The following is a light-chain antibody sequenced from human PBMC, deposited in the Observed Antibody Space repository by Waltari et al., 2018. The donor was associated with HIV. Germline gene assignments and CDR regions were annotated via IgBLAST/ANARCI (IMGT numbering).Light chain of an antibody. CDR2: DPD. CDR3: NSRDTNGNHHVI. CDR1: SLRNYY. Sequence: SSELTQDPAVSVALGQTVRITCQGDSLRNYYANWYQQKPGQAPVLVMYDPDNRPSGIPARFSGSRSGNTASWIITGAQAEDEADYYCNSRDTNGNHHVIFGGGTKLTVL. J-gene: IGLJ2*01. V-gene: IGLV3-19*01.